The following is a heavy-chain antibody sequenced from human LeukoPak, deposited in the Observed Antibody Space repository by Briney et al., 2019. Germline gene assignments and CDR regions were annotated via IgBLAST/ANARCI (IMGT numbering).Heavy chain of an antibody. J-gene: IGHJ5*02. Sequence: ASVKVSCKASGYTFTGYYMHWVRQAPGQGLEWMGWINPNSGGTNYAQKFQGRVTMTRDTSISTAYVELSRLRSDDTAVYYCARDANNWNSNWFDPWGQGTLVTVSS. V-gene: IGHV1-2*02. CDR3: ARDANNWNSNWFDP. CDR2: INPNSGGT. CDR1: GYTFTGYY. D-gene: IGHD1-7*01.